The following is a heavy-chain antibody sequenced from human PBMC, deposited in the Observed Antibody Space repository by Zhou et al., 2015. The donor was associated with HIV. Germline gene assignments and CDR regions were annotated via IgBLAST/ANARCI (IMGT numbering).Heavy chain of an antibody. CDR2: ISSGSNTI. J-gene: IGHJ3*02. CDR3: ARDGGSWAFDI. CDR1: GFTFSSYA. D-gene: IGHD3-16*01. Sequence: EVQLVESGGGVVQPGRSLRLSCAASGFTFSSYAMHWVRQAPGKGLEWVSFISSGSNTIYYADSLKGRFTISRDNARDSLFLQMNSLRAEDTAVYYCARDGGSWAFDIWGQGTMVTVSS. V-gene: IGHV3-48*01.